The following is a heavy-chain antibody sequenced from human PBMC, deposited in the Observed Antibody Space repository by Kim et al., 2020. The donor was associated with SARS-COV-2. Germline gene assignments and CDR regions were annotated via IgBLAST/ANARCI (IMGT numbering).Heavy chain of an antibody. CDR2: IYYSGYT. V-gene: IGHV4-39*07. CDR3: ARAGYCSGGSCYSRVGYHVYRFDY. J-gene: IGHJ4*02. Sequence: SETLSLTCTVSSGSISSSNYYWGWIRQPPGKGLEWIGTIYYSGYTYYNPSLKSRVTISVDTSKNQFSLKLSSVTAADTAVYYCARAGYCSGGSCYSRVGYHVYRFDYWGQGTLVTVSS. D-gene: IGHD2-15*01. CDR1: SGSISSSNYY.